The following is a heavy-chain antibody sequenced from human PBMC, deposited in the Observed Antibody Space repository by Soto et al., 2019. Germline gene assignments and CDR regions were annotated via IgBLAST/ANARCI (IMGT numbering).Heavy chain of an antibody. CDR3: ARDGPPMDY. Sequence: ASVKVSGKASGYTVTSYGISLVRQAPGQGLEWMGWISAYNGNKKYAQKLQGRVTMTTDTSTSTAYMELRSLRSDDTAVYYCARDGPPMDYWGQGTLVTVSS. CDR1: GYTVTSYG. CDR2: ISAYNGNK. V-gene: IGHV1-18*01. D-gene: IGHD2-2*01. J-gene: IGHJ4*02.